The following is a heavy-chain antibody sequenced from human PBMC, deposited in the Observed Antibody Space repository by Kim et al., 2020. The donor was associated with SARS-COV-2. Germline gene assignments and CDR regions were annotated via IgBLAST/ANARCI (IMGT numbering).Heavy chain of an antibody. J-gene: IGHJ4*02. V-gene: IGHV1-3*01. D-gene: IGHD6-13*01. CDR3: AREGGIAAAVDY. CDR2: INAGNGNT. CDR1: GYTFTSYA. Sequence: ASVKVSCKASGYTFTSYAMHWVRQAPGQRLEWMGWINAGNGNTKYSQKFQGRVTITRDTSASTAYMELSSLRSEDTAVYYCAREGGIAAAVDYWGQGTLVTVSS.